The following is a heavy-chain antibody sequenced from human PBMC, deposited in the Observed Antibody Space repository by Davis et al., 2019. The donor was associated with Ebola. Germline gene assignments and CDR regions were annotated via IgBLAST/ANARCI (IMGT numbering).Heavy chain of an antibody. D-gene: IGHD6-13*01. CDR1: GFTVSSNY. V-gene: IGHV3-53*01. CDR3: ARTSYSSSWYPHFDY. CDR2: IYSGGST. J-gene: IGHJ4*02. Sequence: GESLKISCAASGFTVSSNYMSWVRQAPGKGLEWVSVIYSGGSTYYADSVKGRFTISRDNSKNTLYLQMNSLRAEDTAVYYCARTSYSSSWYPHFDYWGQGTLVTVSS.